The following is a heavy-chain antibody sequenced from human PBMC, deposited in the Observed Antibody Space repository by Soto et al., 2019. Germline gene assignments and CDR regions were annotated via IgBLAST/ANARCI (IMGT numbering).Heavy chain of an antibody. CDR3: ASPKIAFYNWFDP. V-gene: IGHV4-39*01. D-gene: IGHD3-3*02. CDR1: RGSISSSSYY. CDR2: IYYSGST. Sequence: SETLSLTCTVSRGSISSSSYYWGWIRQPPGKWLEWIGIIYYSGSTYYNPSLKSLVTISVDTSKNQFSLKLSSVTAADTAVYYCASPKIAFYNWFDPWGQG. J-gene: IGHJ5*02.